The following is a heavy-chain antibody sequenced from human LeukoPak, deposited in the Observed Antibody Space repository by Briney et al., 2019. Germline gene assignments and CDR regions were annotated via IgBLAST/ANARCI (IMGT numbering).Heavy chain of an antibody. J-gene: IGHJ4*02. CDR1: DDSARSDNYY. Sequence: SESLSLTCTISDDSARSDNYYGGWVRQPPGKGLEWIGNIYYSGSTYYSPSLKSRVTMSVDTSKNQFFLKLNSVTAADTAVYYCARGRPYSGGYHLDYWGQGTLVTVSA. V-gene: IGHV4-39*01. D-gene: IGHD1-26*01. CDR2: IYYSGST. CDR3: ARGRPYSGGYHLDY.